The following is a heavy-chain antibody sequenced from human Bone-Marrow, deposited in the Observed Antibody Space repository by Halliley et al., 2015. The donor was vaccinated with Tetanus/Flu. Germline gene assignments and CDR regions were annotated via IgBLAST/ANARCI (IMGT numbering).Heavy chain of an antibody. V-gene: IGHV1-69*01. Sequence: QLVQSGAEVKKPGSSVKVSCKTSGGTFSTSAINWVRQAPGQGLEWMGGIIPMYATADYAQKFQGRVTITADESTRTAYMELSSLRSEDTAVYYCAGDNPTIVTGVWGQGTLVTVSS. J-gene: IGHJ4*02. D-gene: IGHD5-12*01. CDR2: IIPMYATA. CDR3: AGDNPTIVTGV. CDR1: GGTFSTSA.